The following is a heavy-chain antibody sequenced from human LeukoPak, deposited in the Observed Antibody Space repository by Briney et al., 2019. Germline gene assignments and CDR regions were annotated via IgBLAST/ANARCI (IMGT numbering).Heavy chain of an antibody. J-gene: IGHJ4*02. V-gene: IGHV3-7*01. CDR1: GFTFSSYW. D-gene: IGHD6-6*01. Sequence: PGGSLRLSCAASGFTFSSYWMSWVRQAPGKGLEWVANIKQDGSEKYYVDSVKGRFTISRDNAKNSLYLQMNSLRAEDTAVYYCAREVSSSSLNAGYDYWGQGTLVTVSS. CDR3: AREVSSSSLNAGYDY. CDR2: IKQDGSEK.